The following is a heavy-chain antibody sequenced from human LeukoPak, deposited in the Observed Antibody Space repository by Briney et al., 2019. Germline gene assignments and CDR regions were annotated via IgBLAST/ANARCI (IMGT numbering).Heavy chain of an antibody. D-gene: IGHD5-24*01. CDR3: VKDIQLST. CDR1: GFTFANYA. V-gene: IGHV3-23*01. J-gene: IGHJ3*01. CDR2: VSGSGGET. Sequence: PGGSLRLSCAAFGFTFANYAMSWVRQAPGKGLEWVSSVSGSGGETHSTDSVRGRFTISRDNSNHTLSLQMNSLRVEDTAIYYCVKDIQLSTWGLGTMVTVSS.